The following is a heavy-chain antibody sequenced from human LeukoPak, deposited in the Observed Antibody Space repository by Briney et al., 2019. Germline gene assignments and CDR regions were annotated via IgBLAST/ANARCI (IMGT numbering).Heavy chain of an antibody. CDR3: AREKYYDILTGYYYYGMDV. V-gene: IGHV1-69*13. Sequence: SVKVSCKASGGTFSSYAISWVRQAPGQGLEWMGGIIPIFGTANYAQKFQGRVTITADESTSTAYMELSSLRSEDTAVYYCAREKYYDILTGYYYYGMDVWGQGTTVTVS. CDR2: IIPIFGTA. J-gene: IGHJ6*02. CDR1: GGTFSSYA. D-gene: IGHD3-9*01.